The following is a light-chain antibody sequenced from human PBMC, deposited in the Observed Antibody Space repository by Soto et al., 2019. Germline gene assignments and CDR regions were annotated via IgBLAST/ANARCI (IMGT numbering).Light chain of an antibody. CDR2: GAS. J-gene: IGKJ5*01. V-gene: IGKV3-15*01. Sequence: EIVLTQSPGTLSVSPGERATLSCRASQSVSSKLAWYQQKPGQAPRLLIYGASTRATGIPARFAGSGAGTEFTLTISSLQSEDFAVYFCQQYNNWPITFGQGTRLENK. CDR1: QSVSSK. CDR3: QQYNNWPIT.